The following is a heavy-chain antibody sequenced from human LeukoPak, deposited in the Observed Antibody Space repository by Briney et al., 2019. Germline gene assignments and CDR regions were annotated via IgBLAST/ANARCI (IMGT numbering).Heavy chain of an antibody. D-gene: IGHD7-27*01. CDR2: IYHSGST. CDR1: GGSISSGGYY. J-gene: IGHJ4*02. Sequence: PSETLSLTCTVSGGSISSGGYYWSWIRQPPGKGLEWIGYIYHSGSTYYNPSLKSRVTISVDRSKNQFSLKLSSVTAADTAVYYCARDITGDRALVYWGQGTLVTVSS. V-gene: IGHV4-30-2*01. CDR3: ARDITGDRALVY.